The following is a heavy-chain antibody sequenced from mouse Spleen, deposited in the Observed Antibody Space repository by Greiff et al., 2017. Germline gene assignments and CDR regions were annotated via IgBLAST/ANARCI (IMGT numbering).Heavy chain of an antibody. CDR2: IDPSDSYT. V-gene: IGHV1-59*01. D-gene: IGHD2-14*01. CDR3: AREKRGRYDDYFDY. Sequence: QVQLQQPGAELVRPGTSVKLSCKASGYTFTSYWMHWVKQRPGQGLEWIGVIDPSDSYTNYNQKFKGKATLTVDTSSSTAYMQLSSLTSEDSAVYYCAREKRGRYDDYFDYWGQGTTLTVSS. J-gene: IGHJ2*01. CDR1: GYTFTSYW.